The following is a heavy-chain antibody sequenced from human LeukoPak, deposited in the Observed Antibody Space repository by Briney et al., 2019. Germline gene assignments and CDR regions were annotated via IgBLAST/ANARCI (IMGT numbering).Heavy chain of an antibody. J-gene: IGHJ4*02. CDR3: ARDKAPEWELPY. Sequence: ASVKVSCKASGYAFTSYGISWVRQAPGQGLEWMGWISAYNGNTNYAQKLQGRVTMTTDTSTSTAYMELRSLRSDDTAVYYCARDKAPEWELPYWGQGTLVTVSS. CDR2: ISAYNGNT. V-gene: IGHV1-18*01. CDR1: GYAFTSYG. D-gene: IGHD1-26*01.